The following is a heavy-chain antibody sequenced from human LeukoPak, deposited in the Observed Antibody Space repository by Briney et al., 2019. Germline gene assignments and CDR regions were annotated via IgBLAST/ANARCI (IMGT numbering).Heavy chain of an antibody. J-gene: IGHJ4*02. Sequence: PGGSLRLSCAASGLTFSASAMHWVRQASGKGLEWVGRIRSKANSYATAYAASVQGRFTISRDDSKNTAYLHMNSLKTEDTAVYYCISFEYGDPGLGYWGQGTLVTVSS. CDR3: ISFEYGDPGLGY. CDR1: GLTFSASA. V-gene: IGHV3-73*01. CDR2: IRSKANSYAT. D-gene: IGHD4-17*01.